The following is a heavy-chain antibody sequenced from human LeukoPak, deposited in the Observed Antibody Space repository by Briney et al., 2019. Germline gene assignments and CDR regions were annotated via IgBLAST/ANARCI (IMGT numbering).Heavy chain of an antibody. V-gene: IGHV3-48*01. J-gene: IGHJ4*02. D-gene: IGHD6-6*01. CDR1: GFTFSSYS. CDR2: ISSSSSTI. CDR3: ARQGDRMAGIAARRNDY. Sequence: GGSLRLSCAASGFTFSSYSMNWVRQAPGKGLEWVSYISSSSSTIYYADSVKGRFTISRDNPKNSLYLQMNSLRAEDTAVYYCARQGDRMAGIAARRNDYWGQGTLVTVSS.